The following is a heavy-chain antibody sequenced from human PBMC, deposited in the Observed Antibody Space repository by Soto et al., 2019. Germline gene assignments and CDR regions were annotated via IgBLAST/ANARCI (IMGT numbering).Heavy chain of an antibody. CDR1: GFTFSSYW. Sequence: EVQLVESGGGLVQPGGSLRLCCAASGFTFSSYWMHWVRQAPGKGLVWVSRINSDGSSTSYADSVKGRFTISRDNAKNTLYLRMHSLRAEDTAVYYCARGGSLNWYFDLWGRGTLVTVSS. CDR3: ARGGSLNWYFDL. D-gene: IGHD2-15*01. V-gene: IGHV3-74*01. CDR2: INSDGSST. J-gene: IGHJ2*01.